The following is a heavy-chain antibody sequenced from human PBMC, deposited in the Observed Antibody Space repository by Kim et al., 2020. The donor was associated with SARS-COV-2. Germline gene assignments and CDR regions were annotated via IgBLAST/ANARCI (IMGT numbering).Heavy chain of an antibody. V-gene: IGHV3-48*02. Sequence: KGRFTISRDNAKNSLYLQMNSLRDEDTAVYYCATPPYYDILTGYYGAFDIWGQGTMVTVSS. D-gene: IGHD3-9*01. J-gene: IGHJ3*02. CDR3: ATPPYYDILTGYYGAFDI.